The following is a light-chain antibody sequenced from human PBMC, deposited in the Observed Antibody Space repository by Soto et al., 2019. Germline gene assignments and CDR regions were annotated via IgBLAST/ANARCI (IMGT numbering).Light chain of an antibody. J-gene: IGKJ1*01. Sequence: EIVLTQSPGTLSLSPGERATLSCRASQSVNSNYLAWYQQKPGQGPRILIYGASSRATGIPDRFSGSGSGTDFTLTMSSLEPEDFAVYYCQRYDNSPRTFGQGTKVEIK. CDR3: QRYDNSPRT. CDR1: QSVNSNY. CDR2: GAS. V-gene: IGKV3-20*01.